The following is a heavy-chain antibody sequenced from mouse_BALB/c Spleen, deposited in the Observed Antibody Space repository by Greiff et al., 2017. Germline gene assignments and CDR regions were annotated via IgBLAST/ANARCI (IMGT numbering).Heavy chain of an antibody. CDR2: IWGDGST. Sequence: VQLKESGPGLVAPSQSLSITCTVSGFSLTGYGVNWVRQPPGKGLEWLGMIWGDGSTDYNSALKSRLSISKDNSKSQVFLKMNSLQTDDTARYYCARGYGSIHWYFDVWGAGTTVTVSS. D-gene: IGHD1-1*01. CDR3: ARGYGSIHWYFDV. J-gene: IGHJ1*01. CDR1: GFSLTGYG. V-gene: IGHV2-6-7*01.